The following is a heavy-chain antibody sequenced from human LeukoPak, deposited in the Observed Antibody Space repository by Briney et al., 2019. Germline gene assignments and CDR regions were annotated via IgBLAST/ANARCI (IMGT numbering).Heavy chain of an antibody. CDR2: IRYDGSNK. D-gene: IGHD4-17*01. Sequence: PGGSLRLSCAASGFTFSTYGMHWVRQAPGKGLEWVSFIRYDGSNKYYTDSMKGRFTISRDNSKNTLDLQMNSLRAEDTAVYYCATHYGDYGFRFWGQGALVTVSS. CDR1: GFTFSTYG. J-gene: IGHJ4*02. V-gene: IGHV3-30*02. CDR3: ATHYGDYGFRF.